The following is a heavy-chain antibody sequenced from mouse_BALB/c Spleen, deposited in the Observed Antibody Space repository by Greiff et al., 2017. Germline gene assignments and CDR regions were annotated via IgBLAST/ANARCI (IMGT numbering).Heavy chain of an antibody. CDR2: INPNNGGT. CDR3: ARRDYGRLDY. D-gene: IGHD1-1*01. CDR1: GYTFTDYN. J-gene: IGHJ2*01. V-gene: IGHV1-18*01. Sequence: EVKLVESGPELVKPGASVKIPCKASGYTFTDYNMDWVKQSHGKSLEWIGDINPNNGGTIYNQKFKGKATLTVDKSSSTAYMELRSLTSEDTAVYYCARRDYGRLDYWGQGTTLTVSS.